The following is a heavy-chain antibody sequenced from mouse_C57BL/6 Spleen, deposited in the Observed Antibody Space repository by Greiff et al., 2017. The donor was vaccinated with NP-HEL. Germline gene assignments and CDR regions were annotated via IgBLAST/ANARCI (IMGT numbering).Heavy chain of an antibody. J-gene: IGHJ4*01. CDR1: GYTFTSYW. D-gene: IGHD1-1*01. CDR2: IHPNSGST. CDR3: ARGPIYYYGSSYVYAMDY. Sequence: QVQLQQPGAELVKPGASVKLSCKASGYTFTSYWMHWVTQRPGQGLEWIGMIHPNSGSTNYNEKFKSKATLTVDKSSSTAYMQLSSLTSEDSAVYYCARGPIYYYGSSYVYAMDYWGQGTSVTVSS. V-gene: IGHV1-64*01.